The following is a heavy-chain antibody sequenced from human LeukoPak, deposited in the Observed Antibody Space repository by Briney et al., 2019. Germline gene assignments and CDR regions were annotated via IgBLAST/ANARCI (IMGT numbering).Heavy chain of an antibody. D-gene: IGHD2-2*01. CDR1: GGSISSSSYY. CDR2: IYYSGST. J-gene: IGHJ6*03. CDR3: ARHVYDIVVVQDTEGYYYMDV. V-gene: IGHV4-39*01. Sequence: PSETLSLTCTVSGGSISSSSYYWGWIRQPPGKGLEWIGSIYYSGSTYYNPSLKSRVTISVDTSKNQFSLKLSSVTAADTAVYYCARHVYDIVVVQDTEGYYYMDVWGKGTTVTVSS.